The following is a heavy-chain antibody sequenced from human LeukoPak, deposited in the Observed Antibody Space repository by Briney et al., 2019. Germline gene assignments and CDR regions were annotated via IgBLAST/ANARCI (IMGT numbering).Heavy chain of an antibody. CDR1: GGSFSGYY. V-gene: IGHV4-34*01. Sequence: SETLSLTCAVYGGSFSGYYWSWIRQPPGKGLEWIGSIYYSGSTYYNPSLKSRVTISVDTSKNQFSLRLSSVTAADTAVYYCARGQVDTPFDYWGHGTLVTVSS. D-gene: IGHD5-18*01. J-gene: IGHJ4*01. CDR2: IYYSGST. CDR3: ARGQVDTPFDY.